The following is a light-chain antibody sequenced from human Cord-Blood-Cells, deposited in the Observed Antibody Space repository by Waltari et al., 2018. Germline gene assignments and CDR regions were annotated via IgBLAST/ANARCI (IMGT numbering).Light chain of an antibody. CDR2: GVS. V-gene: IGLV2-14*01. CDR3: SSYTSSSTNVV. J-gene: IGLJ2*01. CDR1: SSDVGGYNY. Sequence: QSALTQPASVSGSPGQSITISCTGTSSDVGGYNYVSWYQQHPGKAPKLMIYGVSNRPSGVSNRFSGSKSGNTASLTISGLQAEDEADYYCSSYTSSSTNVVFGGGTKLTVL.